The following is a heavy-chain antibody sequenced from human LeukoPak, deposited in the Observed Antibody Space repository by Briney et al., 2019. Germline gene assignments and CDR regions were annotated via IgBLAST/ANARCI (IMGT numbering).Heavy chain of an antibody. Sequence: SETLSLTCTVSGGSISPYSWSWIRQPPGKGLEWIGYIYYGGNTNYNPSLKSRVTISLDTSKNQFSLKLRSVTAADTAMYYCARGADAANSGLFGYWGQGTLVTVSS. CDR3: ARGADAANSGLFGY. CDR2: IYYGGNT. D-gene: IGHD4-23*01. J-gene: IGHJ4*02. V-gene: IGHV4-59*01. CDR1: GGSISPYS.